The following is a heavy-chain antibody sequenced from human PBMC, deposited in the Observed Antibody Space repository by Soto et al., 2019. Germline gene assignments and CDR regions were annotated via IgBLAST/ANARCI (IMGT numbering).Heavy chain of an antibody. J-gene: IGHJ4*02. Sequence: QVQLVESGGGVVQPGRSLRLSCAASGFTFSNYGMHWVRQAPGKGLEWVAVISYDGSNRYYADSVKGRFTITRDNSKNTLYLRVNSLRAEDTAVYYCAISGADILAGYYYYCGQRTLVTVSS. CDR1: GFTFSNYG. CDR2: ISYDGSNR. D-gene: IGHD3-9*01. V-gene: IGHV3-30*03. CDR3: AISGADILAGYYYY.